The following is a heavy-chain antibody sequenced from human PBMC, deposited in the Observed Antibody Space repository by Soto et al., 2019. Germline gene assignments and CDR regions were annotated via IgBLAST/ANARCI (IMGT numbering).Heavy chain of an antibody. V-gene: IGHV1-69*06. Sequence: QVQLVQSGAEVKKPGSSVKVSCKASGGTFSSYAISWGRQAPGQGLEWMGGIIPIFGTANYAQKFQGRVKMTADKSTSTAYMELSSLRSEDTAVYYCARLWDSSGYYRPIDYWGQGTLVTVSS. CDR2: IIPIFGTA. J-gene: IGHJ4*02. CDR1: GGTFSSYA. D-gene: IGHD3-22*01. CDR3: ARLWDSSGYYRPIDY.